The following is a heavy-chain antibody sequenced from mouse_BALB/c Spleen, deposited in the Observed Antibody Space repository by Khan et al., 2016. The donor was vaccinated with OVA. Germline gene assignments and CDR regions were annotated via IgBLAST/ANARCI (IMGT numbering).Heavy chain of an antibody. CDR2: ISTNYGDA. CDR3: VRGWKFAY. Sequence: QVQLLQSGAELVRPGVSVKISCKASGYTFTDYAMHWVKQRHAKSLEWMGVISTNYGDADYNQKFQGKVSMTVDRSSSPVYMQLARLTSEDSAIYSAVRGWKFAYWGQGTLVTVSA. J-gene: IGHJ3*01. CDR1: GYTFTDYA. V-gene: IGHV1S137*01. D-gene: IGHD3-3*01.